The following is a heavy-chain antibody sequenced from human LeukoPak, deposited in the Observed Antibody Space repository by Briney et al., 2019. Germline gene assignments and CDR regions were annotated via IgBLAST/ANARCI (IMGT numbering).Heavy chain of an antibody. J-gene: IGHJ4*02. CDR1: GFTFSSYA. Sequence: GGSLRLSCAASGFTFSSYAMSWVRQAPGKGLEWVGRIKSKTDGGTTDYAAPVKGRFTISRDDSKNTLYLQMNSLKTEDTAVYYCTGPSSGSRDWGQGTLVTVSS. CDR2: IKSKTDGGTT. D-gene: IGHD3-10*01. CDR3: TGPSSGSRD. V-gene: IGHV3-15*01.